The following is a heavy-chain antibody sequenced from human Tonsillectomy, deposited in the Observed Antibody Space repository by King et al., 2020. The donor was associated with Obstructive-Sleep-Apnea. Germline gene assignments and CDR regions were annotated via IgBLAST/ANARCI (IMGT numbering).Heavy chain of an antibody. D-gene: IGHD4-23*01. Sequence: VQLVESGGGLVQPGGSLRLSFASSGFTFSSYAMSWVRQAPGKGLEWVSVISDGGGRTYYGASGKGRFTISRDNSKNTMYRQMNRLRAEDTAVYYCAKGTTVIRDLPFQHWGQGTLVTVSS. CDR2: ISDGGGRT. J-gene: IGHJ1*01. CDR3: AKGTTVIRDLPFQH. V-gene: IGHV3-23*04. CDR1: GFTFSSYA.